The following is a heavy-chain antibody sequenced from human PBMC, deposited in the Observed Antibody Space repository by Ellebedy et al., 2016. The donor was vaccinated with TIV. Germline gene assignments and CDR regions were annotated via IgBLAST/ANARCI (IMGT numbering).Heavy chain of an antibody. CDR2: ISHRGST. J-gene: IGHJ5*02. D-gene: IGHD3-10*01. CDR3: ARDPALPRGRFDT. CDR1: GYSISSGYY. V-gene: IGHV4-38-2*02. Sequence: MPSETLSLTCSVSGYSISSGYYWGWIRQPPGKGLEWIGSISHRGSTDYNPSLQSRVTMSLDTSKNQFSLKLSSVTAADTAVYYCARDPALPRGRFDTWGQGTLVTVSS.